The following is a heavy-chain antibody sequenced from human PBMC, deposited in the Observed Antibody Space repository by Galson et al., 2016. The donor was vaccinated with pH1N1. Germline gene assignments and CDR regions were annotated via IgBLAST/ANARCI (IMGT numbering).Heavy chain of an antibody. J-gene: IGHJ4*02. V-gene: IGHV3-23*01. CDR1: GFTFSSYA. D-gene: IGHD5/OR15-5a*01. Sequence: SLRLSCAASGFTFSSYAMIWVRQAPGKGLEWVSTISGNGGSTYYADSVKGRFTVSRDNAKNSLYLQMNSLRAEDTAVYYCARDRGAGMSSNYWGQGTLVTVSS. CDR2: ISGNGGST. CDR3: ARDRGAGMSSNY.